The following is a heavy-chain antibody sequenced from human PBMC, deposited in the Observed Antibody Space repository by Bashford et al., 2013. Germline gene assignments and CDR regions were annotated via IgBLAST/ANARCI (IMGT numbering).Heavy chain of an antibody. CDR3: AREGYERRGYFDL. J-gene: IGHJ2*01. D-gene: IGHD2-2*01. CDR2: LVSSSSYI. V-gene: IGHV3-21*01. CDR1: GFTFSSYS. Sequence: GGPVRLSCAASGFTFSSYSSELGPPGSREGAGVGRHPLVSSSSYIYYADSVKGRFTISRDNAKNSLYLQMNSLRAEDTAVYYCAREGYERRGYFDLWGRGTLVTVSS.